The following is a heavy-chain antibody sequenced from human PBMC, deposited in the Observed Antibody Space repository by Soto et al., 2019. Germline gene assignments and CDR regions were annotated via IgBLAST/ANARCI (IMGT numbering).Heavy chain of an antibody. V-gene: IGHV3-23*01. CDR1: GFTFSSYV. CDR2: IRGSGGST. Sequence: GGSLRLSCAASGFTFSSYVMTWVRQAPGKGLEWVSAIRGSGGSTYYADSVKGRFTISRDNSKNTLYLQMNSLRAADTAVYYCAKSMGSSTSYYYGMDVWGQGTTVTV. J-gene: IGHJ6*02. CDR3: AKSMGSSTSYYYGMDV. D-gene: IGHD2-2*01.